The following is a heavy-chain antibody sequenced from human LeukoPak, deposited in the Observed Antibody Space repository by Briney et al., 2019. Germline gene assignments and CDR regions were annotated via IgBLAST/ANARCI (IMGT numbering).Heavy chain of an antibody. CDR3: ARCGSGSYSNNWFDP. J-gene: IGHJ5*02. Sequence: GGSLRLSCAASGFTFSSYSMNWVRQAPGKGLEWVTSISSSSSYIYYADSVKGRFTISRDNAKNSLYLQMNSLRAEDTAVYYCARCGSGSYSNNWFDPWGQGTLVTVSS. CDR2: ISSSSSYI. CDR1: GFTFSSYS. D-gene: IGHD3-10*01. V-gene: IGHV3-21*01.